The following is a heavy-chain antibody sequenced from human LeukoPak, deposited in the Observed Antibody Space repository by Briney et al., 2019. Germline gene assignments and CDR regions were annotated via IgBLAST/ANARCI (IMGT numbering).Heavy chain of an antibody. CDR3: ARDRGTWNDDGFDY. V-gene: IGHV4-34*01. D-gene: IGHD1-1*01. Sequence: SETLSLTCAVYGGSFSGYYWSWIRQPPGKGLEWIGEINHSGSTNYNPSLKSRVTMSVDTSKNQFSLKLCSVTAADTAVYYCARDRGTWNDDGFDYWGQGTLVTVSS. J-gene: IGHJ4*02. CDR1: GGSFSGYY. CDR2: INHSGST.